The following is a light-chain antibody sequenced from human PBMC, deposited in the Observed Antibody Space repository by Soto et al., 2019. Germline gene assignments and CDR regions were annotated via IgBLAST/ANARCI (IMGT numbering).Light chain of an antibody. CDR3: SSYAGSNNVV. J-gene: IGLJ2*01. Sequence: QSVLSQPPSASGSPGQSVTISCTGTSSDLGGYNYVSWYQQHPGKAPKLMIYEVSKRPSGVPDRFSGSKSGNTASLTVSGLQPEDDSNYYCSSYAGSNNVVFGGGTKLTVL. V-gene: IGLV2-8*01. CDR2: EVS. CDR1: SSDLGGYNY.